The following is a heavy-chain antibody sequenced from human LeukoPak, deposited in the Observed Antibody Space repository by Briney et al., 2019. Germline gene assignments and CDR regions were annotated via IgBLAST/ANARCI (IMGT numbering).Heavy chain of an antibody. CDR2: INLSGGST. CDR1: GYTFTSYY. V-gene: IGHV1-46*01. J-gene: IGHJ3*02. CDR3: ARSGYYYDSSGYYHDAFDI. Sequence: ASVKVSCKASGYTFTSYYMHWVRQAPGQGLEWMGIINLSGGSTSYAQKFQGRVTMTRDTSTSTVYMELRSLRSGDTAVYYCARSGYYYDSSGYYHDAFDIWGQGTMVTVSS. D-gene: IGHD3-22*01.